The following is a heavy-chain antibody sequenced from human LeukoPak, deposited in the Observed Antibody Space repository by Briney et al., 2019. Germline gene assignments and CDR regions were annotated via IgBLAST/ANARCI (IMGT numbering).Heavy chain of an antibody. D-gene: IGHD3-22*01. V-gene: IGHV4-59*01. CDR2: IYYSGST. Sequence: SETLSLTCTVSGGSISSYYWSWIRQPPGKGLEWIGYIYYSGSTNYNPSLKSRVTISVDTSKNQFSLKLSSVTAADTAVYYCAGGPVVHDAFDIWGQGTMVTVSS. CDR3: AGGPVVHDAFDI. CDR1: GGSISSYY. J-gene: IGHJ3*02.